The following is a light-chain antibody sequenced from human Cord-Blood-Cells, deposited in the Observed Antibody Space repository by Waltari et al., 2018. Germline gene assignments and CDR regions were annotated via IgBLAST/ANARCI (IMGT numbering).Light chain of an antibody. CDR1: SSDVGGYNY. J-gene: IGLJ1*01. CDR2: EVS. CDR3: SSYTSSSTYV. V-gene: IGLV2-14*01. Sequence: QSALTQPASVSGSPGQSITISCTGTSSDVGGYNYVSWYQQHHGKAPKLMIYEVSNRPSGVSNRFSGSKSGNTASLTISGLQAEDEADYYCSSYTSSSTYVFGTGTKVTVL.